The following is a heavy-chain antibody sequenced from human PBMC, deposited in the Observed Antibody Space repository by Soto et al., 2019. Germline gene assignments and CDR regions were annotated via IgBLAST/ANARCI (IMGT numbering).Heavy chain of an antibody. CDR1: GGSISSGCYS. J-gene: IGHJ6*02. CDR2: IYYSGST. D-gene: IGHD2-2*01. Sequence: AETLSLTCAVSGGSISSGCYSWSWIRQPPGKGLEWIGYIYYSGSTNYNPSLKSRVTISVDTSKNQFSLKLSSVTAADTAVYYCARHVPYCSDTSHCAYGMDVWGQGTTVTVS. CDR3: ARHVPYCSDTSHCAYGMDV. V-gene: IGHV4-61*01.